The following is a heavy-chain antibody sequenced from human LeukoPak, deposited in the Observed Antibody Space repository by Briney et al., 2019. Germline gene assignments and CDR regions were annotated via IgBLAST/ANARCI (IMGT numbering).Heavy chain of an antibody. V-gene: IGHV3-11*01. CDR3: AKDIWAAAMSATIDY. Sequence: GGSLRLSCAASGFTFSDYYMSWIRQAPGKGLEWVSYISSSGSTIYYADSVKGRFTISRDNAKNSLYLQMNSLRAEDTALYYCAKDIWAAAMSATIDYWGQGTLVTVSS. CDR2: ISSSGSTI. CDR1: GFTFSDYY. D-gene: IGHD6-13*01. J-gene: IGHJ4*02.